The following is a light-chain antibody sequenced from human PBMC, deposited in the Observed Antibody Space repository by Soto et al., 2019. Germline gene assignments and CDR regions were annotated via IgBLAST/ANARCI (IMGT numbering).Light chain of an antibody. CDR1: SSDIGAYKY. Sequence: QSALTQPPSASGSPGQSVTISCSGTSSDIGAYKYVSWYQHHSGKVPRLIIYEVNKRPSGVPDRFSGSKSGNTASLTISGLQADDEADYYCCSYAGSTNVFGTGTKLTVL. CDR2: EVN. J-gene: IGLJ1*01. CDR3: CSYAGSTNV. V-gene: IGLV2-8*01.